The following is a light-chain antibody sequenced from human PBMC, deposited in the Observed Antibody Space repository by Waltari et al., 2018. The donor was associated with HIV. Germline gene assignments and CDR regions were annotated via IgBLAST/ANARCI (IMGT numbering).Light chain of an antibody. CDR2: DNG. CDR3: QVWDSSSDHPRVV. Sequence: SDVLTQPPSVSVAPGQTARIPCGGNSIGSKSVHWYQQRPGQAPVLVVYDNGGRPSGIPGRVSGSKSGNTATLTISRVEAGDEADLYCQVWDSSSDHPRVVFGGGTKVTVL. J-gene: IGLJ2*01. V-gene: IGLV3-21*02. CDR1: SIGSKS.